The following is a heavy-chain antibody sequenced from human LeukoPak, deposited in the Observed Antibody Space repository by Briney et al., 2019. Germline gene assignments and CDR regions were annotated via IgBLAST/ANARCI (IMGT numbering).Heavy chain of an antibody. V-gene: IGHV3-53*01. J-gene: IGHJ4*02. CDR3: ARAGSSSWFYYFDY. D-gene: IGHD6-13*01. CDR2: IYSGGST. CDR1: GFTVSSNY. Sequence: GGSLRLPCAASGFTVSSNYMSWVRQAPGKGLEWVSVIYSGGSTYYADSVKGRFTISRDNSKNTLYLQMNSLRAEDTAVYYCARAGSSSWFYYFDYWGQGTLVTVSS.